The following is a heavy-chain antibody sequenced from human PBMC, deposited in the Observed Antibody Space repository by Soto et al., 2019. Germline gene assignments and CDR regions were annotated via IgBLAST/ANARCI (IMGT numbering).Heavy chain of an antibody. CDR1: GGTFSSYT. Sequence: QVQLVQSGAEVKKPGSSVKVSCKASGGTFSSYTISWVRQAPGQGLEWMGRIIPILGIANYAQKFQGRVTITADKSTSTTYMELSSLRSEDTAVYYCARVYYGSGSYSRYPFDYWGQATLVTLSS. V-gene: IGHV1-69*02. J-gene: IGHJ4*02. CDR2: IIPILGIA. CDR3: ARVYYGSGSYSRYPFDY. D-gene: IGHD3-10*01.